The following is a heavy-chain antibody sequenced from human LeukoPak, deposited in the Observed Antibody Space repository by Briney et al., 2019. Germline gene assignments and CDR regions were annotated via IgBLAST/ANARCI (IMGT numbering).Heavy chain of an antibody. D-gene: IGHD3-22*01. CDR2: IYYSGST. CDR1: GGSISSYY. Sequence: SETLSLTCTVSGGSISSYYWSWIRQPPGKGLEWIGYIYYSGSTNYNPSLKSRVTISVDTSKNQFSLKLSSVTAADTAVYYCARHIPPMYYYDSGGYNAFDYWGQGTLVTVSS. CDR3: ARHIPPMYYYDSGGYNAFDY. V-gene: IGHV4-59*08. J-gene: IGHJ4*02.